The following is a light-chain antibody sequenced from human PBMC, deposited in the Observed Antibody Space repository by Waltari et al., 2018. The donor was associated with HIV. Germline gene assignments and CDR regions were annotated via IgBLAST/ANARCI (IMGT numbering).Light chain of an antibody. CDR2: EAS. CDR3: QQYNSNSPWA. CDR1: ESISRW. Sequence: DIQLTQSPSYLSASVGDRVTITCRASESISRWLAWYQQKPGKAPKRLIYEASTLESGVPSRFSGSGSGTEFTLSISSLQPDDFATYYCQQYNSNSPWAFGQGTKVDIK. J-gene: IGKJ1*01. V-gene: IGKV1-5*03.